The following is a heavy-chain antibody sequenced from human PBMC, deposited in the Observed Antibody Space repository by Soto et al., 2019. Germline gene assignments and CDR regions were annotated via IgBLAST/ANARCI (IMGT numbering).Heavy chain of an antibody. J-gene: IGHJ6*02. CDR3: ARAPYGSGSYSRAYYGMDV. D-gene: IGHD3-10*01. CDR2: INHSGST. CDR1: GGSFSGYY. Sequence: SETLSLTCAVYGGSFSGYYWSWIRQPPGQGLEWIGEINHSGSTNYNPSLKSRVTISVDTSKNQFSLKLSSVTAADTAVYYCARAPYGSGSYSRAYYGMDVWGQGTTVTVSS. V-gene: IGHV4-34*01.